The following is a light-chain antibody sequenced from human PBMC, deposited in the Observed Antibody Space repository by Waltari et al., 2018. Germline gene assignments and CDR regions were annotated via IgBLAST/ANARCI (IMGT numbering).Light chain of an antibody. CDR1: SPNIGSDY. CDR3: GTWDASVGAWL. CDR2: RNS. J-gene: IGLJ3*02. Sequence: QSVLTQPPSASGTPGQRVTISCSGSSPNIGSDYVYWYQQFPGTAPQLLISRNSPRAAGVPDRFSGSKFVTSASLAISGRRSEDEADYYCGTWDASVGAWLFGGGTRVSVL. V-gene: IGLV1-47*01.